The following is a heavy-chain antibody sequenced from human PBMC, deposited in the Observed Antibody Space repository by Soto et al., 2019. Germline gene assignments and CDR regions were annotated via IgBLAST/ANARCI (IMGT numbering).Heavy chain of an antibody. CDR1: GGSVTSGNSY. CDR3: AIETGLGGYSNLNWFDP. D-gene: IGHD5-18*01. J-gene: IGHJ5*02. CDR2: ISDGGSA. Sequence: NPSETLSLTCTVSGGSVTSGNSYWTWIRQPPGKGLEWIGYISDGGSATYNPSLKSRVTISVDTARNQFSLKLSSVRAADTAVYYCAIETGLGGYSNLNWFDPWGQGTLVTVSS. V-gene: IGHV4-61*01.